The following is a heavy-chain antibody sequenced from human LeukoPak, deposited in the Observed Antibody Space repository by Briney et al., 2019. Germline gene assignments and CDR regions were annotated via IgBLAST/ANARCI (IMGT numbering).Heavy chain of an antibody. Sequence: RGSLRLSCAASGFTSSSYEMNSGPEAPGKGVEWGSYISSSGSTIYYADSVKGRFTISRDNAKNSLYLQMNSLRAEDTAVYYCAGYDFWSGYYWYFQHWGQGTLVTVSS. D-gene: IGHD3-3*01. CDR3: AGYDFWSGYYWYFQH. J-gene: IGHJ1*01. CDR2: ISSSGSTI. V-gene: IGHV3-48*03. CDR1: GFTSSSYE.